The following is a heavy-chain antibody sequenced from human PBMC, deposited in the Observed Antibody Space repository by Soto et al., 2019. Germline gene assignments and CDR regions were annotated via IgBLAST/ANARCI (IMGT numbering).Heavy chain of an antibody. V-gene: IGHV3-15*01. CDR2: IKSKTDGGTT. D-gene: IGHD3-22*01. Sequence: GGSLRLSCAASGFTFSNAWMSWVRQAPGKGLEWVGRIKSKTDGGTTDYDAPVKGRFTFSRDDSKNTLYLQMNSLKTEYTAVYYCTTLPGAYSYDSSGYYGIDVWGQGTTVTVSS. CDR3: TTLPGAYSYDSSGYYGIDV. J-gene: IGHJ6*02. CDR1: GFTFSNAW.